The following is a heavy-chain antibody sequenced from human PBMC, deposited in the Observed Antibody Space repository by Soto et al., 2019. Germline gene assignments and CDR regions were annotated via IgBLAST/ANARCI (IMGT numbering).Heavy chain of an antibody. D-gene: IGHD1-26*01. CDR1: GGTFSSYT. J-gene: IGHJ5*02. Sequence: QVQLVQSGAEVKKPGSSVKVSCKASGGTFSSYTISWVRQAPGQGLEWMGRIIPILGIANYAQKFQGRVTITADKSTSTAYMELSSLRSEDTAVYYCARGGATKTPTIQNWFDPWGQGTLVTVSS. CDR3: ARGGATKTPTIQNWFDP. V-gene: IGHV1-69*02. CDR2: IIPILGIA.